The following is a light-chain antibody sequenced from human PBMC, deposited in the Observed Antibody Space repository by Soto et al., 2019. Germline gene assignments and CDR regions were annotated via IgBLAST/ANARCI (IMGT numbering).Light chain of an antibody. CDR1: QSVGNY. V-gene: IGKV3-11*01. CDR2: DAS. J-gene: IGKJ2*01. Sequence: EIVLTQSPATLSLSPGERATLSCRASQSVGNYFAWYQQKPGPAPRLLIYDASNRATGIPARFSGSGSGTDFTLTISSHEPDDVAVYYCQQRTNWPTFAQGTKLEIK. CDR3: QQRTNWPT.